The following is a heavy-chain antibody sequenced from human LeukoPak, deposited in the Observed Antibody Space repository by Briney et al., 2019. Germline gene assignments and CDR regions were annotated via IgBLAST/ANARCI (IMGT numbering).Heavy chain of an antibody. J-gene: IGHJ4*02. CDR3: ARGPADYYGSELPGFDY. CDR2: IYYSGST. CDR1: GGSISSGGYY. D-gene: IGHD3-10*01. V-gene: IGHV4-31*03. Sequence: SETLSLTCTVSGGSISSGGYYWSWIRQHPGKGLEWIGYIYYSGSTYYNPSLKSRVTISVDTSKNQFSLKLSSVTAADTAVYYCARGPADYYGSELPGFDYWGQGTLVTVSS.